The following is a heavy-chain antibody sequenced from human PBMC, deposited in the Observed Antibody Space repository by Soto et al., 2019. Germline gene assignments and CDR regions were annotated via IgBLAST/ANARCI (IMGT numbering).Heavy chain of an antibody. J-gene: IGHJ4*02. CDR1: GASVSSGGFS. CDR3: ARVTFLIAGSVFSTPFDF. Sequence: PSETLSLTCTVAGASVSSGGFSWSWILQPPGKGLEWIGSISYSGSTTYYPSLRSRVTISVDTSKNQFSLRLNSVTAADTAIYFCARVTFLIAGSVFSTPFDFWGQGTLVTVSS. D-gene: IGHD1-20*01. CDR2: ISYSGST. V-gene: IGHV4-61*08.